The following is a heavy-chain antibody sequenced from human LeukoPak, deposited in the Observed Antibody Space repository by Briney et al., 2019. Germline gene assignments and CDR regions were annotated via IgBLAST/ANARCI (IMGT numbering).Heavy chain of an antibody. Sequence: ASVKVSCKASGYSFTDYYVHWVRQAPGQGLEWVGLLNPNSGDTNYAQKFQGRVTMIRDTPINTAYMELSRLRSDDTAVYYCARMYYYGSGTYYGDYWGQGTLVTVSS. D-gene: IGHD3-10*01. V-gene: IGHV1-2*02. CDR2: LNPNSGDT. CDR1: GYSFTDYY. CDR3: ARMYYYGSGTYYGDY. J-gene: IGHJ4*02.